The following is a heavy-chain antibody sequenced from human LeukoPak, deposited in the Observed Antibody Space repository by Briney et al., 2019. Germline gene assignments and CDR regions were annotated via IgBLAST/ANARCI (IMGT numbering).Heavy chain of an antibody. Sequence: GGSLRLSCAASGFTFSIYAMSWVRQAPGRGLEWVSAISGSGGNTYYADSVKGRFTISRDNSYNTVSLQMNSLRDEDTGVYYCAKGLRTGVGPYMGYHYYMDVWGKGATVTVSS. CDR3: AKGLRTGVGPYMGYHYYMDV. V-gene: IGHV3-23*01. J-gene: IGHJ6*03. CDR2: ISGSGGNT. D-gene: IGHD3-16*01. CDR1: GFTFSIYA.